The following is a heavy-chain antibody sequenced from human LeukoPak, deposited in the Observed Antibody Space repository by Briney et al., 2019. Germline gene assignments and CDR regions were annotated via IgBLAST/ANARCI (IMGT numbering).Heavy chain of an antibody. CDR1: GGSFSGYY. Sequence: SETLSLTCAVYGGSFSGYYWSWIRQPPGKGLEWIGYIYYSGSTNYNPSLKSRVTISVDTSKNQFSLKLSSVTAADTAVYYCARGAQYYYYDSSGYYNYFDYWGQGTLVTVSS. CDR3: ARGAQYYYYDSSGYYNYFDY. CDR2: IYYSGST. V-gene: IGHV4-59*01. J-gene: IGHJ4*02. D-gene: IGHD3-22*01.